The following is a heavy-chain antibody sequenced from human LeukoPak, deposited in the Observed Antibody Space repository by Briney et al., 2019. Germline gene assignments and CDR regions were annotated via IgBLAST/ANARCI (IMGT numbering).Heavy chain of an antibody. D-gene: IGHD5-18*01. Sequence: GGSLRLSCAASGFTFDDYGMSWVRQAPGKGLEWVSGINWNGGSTGYVDSVKGRFTISRDNAKNSLYLQMNSLRAEDTALYHCARVSAYSYEYYFDYWGQGTLVTVSS. CDR1: GFTFDDYG. J-gene: IGHJ4*02. CDR3: ARVSAYSYEYYFDY. CDR2: INWNGGST. V-gene: IGHV3-20*01.